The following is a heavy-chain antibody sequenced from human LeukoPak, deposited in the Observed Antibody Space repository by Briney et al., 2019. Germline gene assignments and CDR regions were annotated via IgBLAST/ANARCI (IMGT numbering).Heavy chain of an antibody. J-gene: IGHJ4*02. Sequence: GGSLGLSCAASGFTFSSYAMHWVRQAPGKGLEWVAVISYDGSNKYYADSVEGRFTISRDNSKNTLYLQMNSLRAEDTAVYYCARESGIVGAPDYWGQGTLVTVSS. CDR3: ARESGIVGAPDY. CDR2: ISYDGSNK. V-gene: IGHV3-30-3*01. D-gene: IGHD1-26*01. CDR1: GFTFSSYA.